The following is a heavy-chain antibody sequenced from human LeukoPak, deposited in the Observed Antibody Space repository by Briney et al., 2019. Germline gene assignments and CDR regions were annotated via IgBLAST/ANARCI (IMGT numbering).Heavy chain of an antibody. CDR3: ARRKGGSYFDY. J-gene: IGHJ4*02. V-gene: IGHV4-59*08. D-gene: IGHD1-26*01. Sequence: SETLSLTCTVSGGSISSYYWSWIRQPPGKGLEWIGYIYYSGSTNYNPSLKSRVTISVDTSKNQFSLKLSSVTAADTAVYYCARRKGGSYFDYWGQGTLVTVSS. CDR2: IYYSGST. CDR1: GGSISSYY.